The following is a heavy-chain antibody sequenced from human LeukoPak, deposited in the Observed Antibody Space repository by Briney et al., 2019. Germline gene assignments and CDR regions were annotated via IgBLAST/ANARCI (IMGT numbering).Heavy chain of an antibody. CDR2: INWNGGSI. J-gene: IGHJ4*02. CDR3: ASRPHYSSSSRPGFSG. D-gene: IGHD6-6*01. V-gene: IGHV3-20*01. CDR1: GFTFDDYG. Sequence: GGSLPLSCAASGFTFDDYGMSWVRQAPGKGLEWVAGINWNGGSIGYADSVKGRFTISRDNAKNSLYLQMNSLRAEDTAVYHCASRPHYSSSSRPGFSGWGQGTLVTVSS.